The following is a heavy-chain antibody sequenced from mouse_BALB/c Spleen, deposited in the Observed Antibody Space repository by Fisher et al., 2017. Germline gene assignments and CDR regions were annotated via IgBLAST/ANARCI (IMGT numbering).Heavy chain of an antibody. J-gene: IGHJ1*01. CDR3: AMGYYRNWYFDV. V-gene: IGHV14-2*02. D-gene: IGHD2-3*01. Sequence: KFKGKATITADTSSNTAYLQLSSLTSEDSAVYYCAMGYYRNWYFDVWGAGTTVTVSS.